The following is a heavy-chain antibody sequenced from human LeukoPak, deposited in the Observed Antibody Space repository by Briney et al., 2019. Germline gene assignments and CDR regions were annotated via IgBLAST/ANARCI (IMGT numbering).Heavy chain of an antibody. V-gene: IGHV3-23*01. J-gene: IGHJ4*02. CDR2: IGGSGGNI. CDR1: GFAFSSDG. Sequence: GGSLRLSPAASGFAFSSDGTSWVRQAPGKGLEWVSVIGGSGGNILYADSVKGRFTISRDNSKNTLFLQMNSLRAEDTATYYCVKDIRCSFDQWGQGTLVTVSS. D-gene: IGHD4-17*01. CDR3: VKDIRCSFDQ.